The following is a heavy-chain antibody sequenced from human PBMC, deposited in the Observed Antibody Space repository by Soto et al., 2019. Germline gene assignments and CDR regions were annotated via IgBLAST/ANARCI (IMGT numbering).Heavy chain of an antibody. CDR2: IIPIFGTA. Sequence: ASVKVSCKASGGTFSSYAISWVRQAPGQGLEWMGGIIPIFGTANYAQKFQGRVTITADESTSTAYMELSSLRSEDTAVYYCARLLDCTNGVCYKGRKSYYGMDVWGQGTTVTVSS. D-gene: IGHD2-8*01. J-gene: IGHJ6*02. V-gene: IGHV1-69*13. CDR3: ARLLDCTNGVCYKGRKSYYGMDV. CDR1: GGTFSSYA.